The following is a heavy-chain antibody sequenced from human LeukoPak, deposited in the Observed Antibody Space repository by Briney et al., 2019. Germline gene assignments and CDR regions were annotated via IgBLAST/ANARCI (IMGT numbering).Heavy chain of an antibody. J-gene: IGHJ4*02. CDR1: GFSFSAYS. D-gene: IGHD4-23*01. Sequence: GGSLRLSCAASGFSFSAYSMHWVRQAPGKGLEWVATINQNGGVKYYVDSVKGRFTISRDNAKTSLFLQMNSLRIDDTAMYYCTRTVNSASDFWGQGTLVTVSS. CDR2: INQNGGVK. CDR3: TRTVNSASDF. V-gene: IGHV3-7*03.